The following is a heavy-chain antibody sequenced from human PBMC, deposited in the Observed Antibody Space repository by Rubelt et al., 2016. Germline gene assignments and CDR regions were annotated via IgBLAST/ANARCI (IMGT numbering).Heavy chain of an antibody. CDR2: IIPNYGGP. J-gene: IGHJ3*01. Sequence: QVQVVQSGAEVKKPGSSVKVSCKASGGTFNNYAINWVRQAPGQGLEWMGRIIPNYGGPHYAQKFQDRVTMTRDTSISTAYVELNRLQFDDTAVYYCAREMVTFGTDPLYDAFEFWGQGTLVTVSS. CDR1: GGTFNNYA. CDR3: AREMVTFGTDPLYDAFEF. D-gene: IGHD3-16*01. V-gene: IGHV1-2*02.